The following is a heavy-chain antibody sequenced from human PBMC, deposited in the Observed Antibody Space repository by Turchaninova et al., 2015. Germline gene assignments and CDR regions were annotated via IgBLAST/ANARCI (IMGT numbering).Heavy chain of an antibody. J-gene: IGHJ4*02. CDR2: ISYDGGHR. D-gene: IGHD4-23*01. CDR3: AREKVVGTVVFDY. V-gene: IGHV3-30-3*01. CDR1: GVAFSTYA. Sequence: QGQLVDAGGGGVQPGRALRPPCSVSGVAFSTYAMNWGRQAPGKGLEWVAIISYDGGHRYYADSVKVRFTIARDNSKNTLYLQMNNWRFDDTAVYDCAREKVVGTVVFDYWGQGTLVTVSS.